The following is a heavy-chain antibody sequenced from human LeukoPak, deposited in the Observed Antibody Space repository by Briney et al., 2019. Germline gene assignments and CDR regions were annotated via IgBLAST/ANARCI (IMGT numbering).Heavy chain of an antibody. CDR1: GGSISSYY. D-gene: IGHD6-13*01. CDR2: IYSTGST. V-gene: IGHV4-4*07. J-gene: IGHJ4*02. Sequence: SETLSLTCTVSGGSISSYYWSWIRQPAGKGLEWIGRIYSTGSTNYNPSLKSRVTMSVDTSKNQFSLRLRSVTAADTAVYYCARQIASAGTAGFDFWGQAALVTVA. CDR3: ARQIASAGTAGFDF.